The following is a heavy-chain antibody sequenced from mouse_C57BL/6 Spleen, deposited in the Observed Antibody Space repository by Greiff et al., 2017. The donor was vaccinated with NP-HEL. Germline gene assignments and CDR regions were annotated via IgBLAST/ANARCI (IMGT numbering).Heavy chain of an antibody. CDR3: ARYYGSSYGYYAMDY. J-gene: IGHJ4*01. Sequence: VQLQQSGAELVMPGASVKLSCKASGYTFTSYWMHWVKQRPGQGLEWIGEIDPSDSYTNYNQKFKGKSTLTVDKSSSTAYMQLSSLTSEDSAVYYCARYYGSSYGYYAMDYWGQGTSVTVSS. CDR2: IDPSDSYT. D-gene: IGHD1-1*01. CDR1: GYTFTSYW. V-gene: IGHV1-69*01.